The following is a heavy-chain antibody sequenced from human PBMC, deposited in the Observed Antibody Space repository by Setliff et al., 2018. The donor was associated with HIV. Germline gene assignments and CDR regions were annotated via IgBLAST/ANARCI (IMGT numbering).Heavy chain of an antibody. CDR3: ASLTTVTGDAFDI. J-gene: IGHJ3*02. Sequence: SVKVSCKASGGTFSSYAISWVRQAPGQGLEWMGGIIPIFGTANYAQKFQGRVTITADESTSTAYMELSSLRSEDTAVYYCASLTTVTGDAFDIWGQGTMVTVSS. V-gene: IGHV1-69*13. D-gene: IGHD4-17*01. CDR2: IIPIFGTA. CDR1: GGTFSSYA.